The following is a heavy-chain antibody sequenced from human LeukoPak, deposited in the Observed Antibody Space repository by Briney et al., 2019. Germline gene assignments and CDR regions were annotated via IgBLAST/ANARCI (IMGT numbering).Heavy chain of an antibody. CDR2: INPNSGGT. J-gene: IGHJ4*02. CDR3: ARADCSSTSCRLGFFDY. Sequence: ASVKVSCKASGYTFTGYYMHWVRQAPGQGLEWMGWINPNSGGTNYAQKFQGRVTMTRDTSISTAYMELSRLRSDDTAVYYCARADCSSTSCRLGFFDYWGQGTLVTVSS. D-gene: IGHD2-2*01. CDR1: GYTFTGYY. V-gene: IGHV1-2*02.